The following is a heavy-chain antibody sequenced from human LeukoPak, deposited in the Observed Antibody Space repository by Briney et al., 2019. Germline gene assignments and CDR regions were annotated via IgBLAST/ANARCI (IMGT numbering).Heavy chain of an antibody. CDR1: GFTFSTFA. Sequence: GGSLRLSCAASGFTFSTFAMMWVRQPPGKGLEWVSSIFPSGGEIHYADSVKGRFTISRDNSKNTLYLQMNSLRAEDTAVYYCAWGFGELFYDYWGQGTLVTVSS. J-gene: IGHJ4*02. CDR2: IFPSGGEI. D-gene: IGHD3-10*01. V-gene: IGHV3-23*01. CDR3: AWGFGELFYDY.